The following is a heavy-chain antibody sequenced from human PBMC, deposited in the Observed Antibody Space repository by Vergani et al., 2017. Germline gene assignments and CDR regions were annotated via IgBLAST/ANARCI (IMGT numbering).Heavy chain of an antibody. V-gene: IGHV3-33*01. CDR1: GFTFNQYG. CDR3: ARDLRLLYNRFDP. D-gene: IGHD1-14*01. Sequence: QVQLVESGGGVVQLGRSLRPSCAASGFTFNQYGMHWVRQAPGKGLEWVAVTWYDGNNKQYADSVKGRFTISRDNSKSTMYLQMNSLRDEDTGVYYCARDLRLLYNRFDPWGQGTLVTVSS. J-gene: IGHJ5*02. CDR2: TWYDGNNK.